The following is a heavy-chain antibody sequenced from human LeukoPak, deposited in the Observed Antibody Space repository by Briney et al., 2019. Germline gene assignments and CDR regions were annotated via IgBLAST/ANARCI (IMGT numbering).Heavy chain of an antibody. D-gene: IGHD5-12*01. J-gene: IGHJ4*02. V-gene: IGHV4-59*08. Sequence: PSETLSLTCTVSGGAIRSHYWNWIRQPPGKGLEWIGYIYYSGSTNYNPSLKSRVTISGDTSKKQFSLKLSSVTAADTAVYYCASGTWIGRFDYWGQGTLVTVSS. CDR3: ASGTWIGRFDY. CDR2: IYYSGST. CDR1: GGAIRSHY.